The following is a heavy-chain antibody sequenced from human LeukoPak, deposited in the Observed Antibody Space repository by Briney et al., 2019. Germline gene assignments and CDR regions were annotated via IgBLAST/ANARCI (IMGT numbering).Heavy chain of an antibody. CDR2: IKQDGSEK. Sequence: PGGSLRLSCAASGFTLSSYWMSWVRQAPGKGLEWVANIKQDGSEKYYVDSVKGRFTISRDNAKNSLYLQMNSLRAEDTAVYYCARDQMYYDFWSGYNGYWGQGTLVTVSS. V-gene: IGHV3-7*01. D-gene: IGHD3-3*01. J-gene: IGHJ4*02. CDR3: ARDQMYYDFWSGYNGY. CDR1: GFTLSSYW.